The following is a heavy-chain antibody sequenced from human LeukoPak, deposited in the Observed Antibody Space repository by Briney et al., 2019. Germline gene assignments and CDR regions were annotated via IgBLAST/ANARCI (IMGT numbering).Heavy chain of an antibody. CDR1: GFTFDDYA. V-gene: IGHV3-43*02. Sequence: PGGSLRLSCAASGFTFDDYAMHWVRQAPGKGLEWVSLISGDGGSTYYADSVKGRFTISRDNSKNSLYLQMNSLRTEDTALYYCATSILYGSGSYYDAFDIWGQGTMVTVSS. CDR2: ISGDGGST. D-gene: IGHD3-10*01. CDR3: ATSILYGSGSYYDAFDI. J-gene: IGHJ3*02.